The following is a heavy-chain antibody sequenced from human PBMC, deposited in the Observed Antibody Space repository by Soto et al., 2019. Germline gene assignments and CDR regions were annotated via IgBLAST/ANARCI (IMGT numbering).Heavy chain of an antibody. CDR3: VRDGSKTLRDWFDP. CDR1: GGSISKFY. V-gene: IGHV4-4*07. CDR2: VYATGTT. Sequence: SETLSLTCSVSGGSISKFYWSWIRKTAGKGLEWMGRVYATGTTDHNPSLRSHVAMSVDISKKTFSLRLTSVTAADTGVYYCVRDGSKTLRDWFDPWGQGKLVTVSS. J-gene: IGHJ5*02. D-gene: IGHD4-17*01.